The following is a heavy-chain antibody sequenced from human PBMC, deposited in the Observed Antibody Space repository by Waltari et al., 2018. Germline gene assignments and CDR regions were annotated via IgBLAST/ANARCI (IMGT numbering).Heavy chain of an antibody. V-gene: IGHV3-48*02. CDR1: GFTFSSYS. CDR2: IISSSSTI. CDR3: ASMYYYDSSGYYSHDAFDI. D-gene: IGHD3-22*01. Sequence: EVQLVESGGGLVQPGGSLRLSCAASGFTFSSYSMNWVRQAPGKGLEWVSYIISSSSTIYYADSVKGRFTISRDNAKNSLYLQMNSLRDEDTAVYYCASMYYYDSSGYYSHDAFDIWGQGTMVTVSS. J-gene: IGHJ3*02.